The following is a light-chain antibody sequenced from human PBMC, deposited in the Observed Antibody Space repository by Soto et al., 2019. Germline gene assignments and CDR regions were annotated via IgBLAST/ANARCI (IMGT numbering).Light chain of an antibody. CDR3: SAWDDSLNGVL. Sequence: QSVLTQPPSASGTPGQTVTISCSGGRSNIGRNTVTWYQQLPGTAPKLLIYSTNQRPSGVPDRFSASKSGTSASLAISGLQPEDESDYYCSAWDDSLNGVLFGGGTKLTVL. CDR1: RSNIGRNT. J-gene: IGLJ3*02. CDR2: STN. V-gene: IGLV1-44*01.